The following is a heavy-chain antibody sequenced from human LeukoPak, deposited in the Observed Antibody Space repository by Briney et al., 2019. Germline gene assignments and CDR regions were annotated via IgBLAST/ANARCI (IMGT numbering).Heavy chain of an antibody. CDR1: GGSFSGYY. CDR3: ARGLVFANWFDP. Sequence: SETLSLTCAVYGGSFSGYYWSWIRQPPGKGLEWIGEINHSGSTNYNPSLKSRVTTSVDTSKNQFSLKLSSVTAADTAVYYCARGLVFANWFDPWGQGTLVTVSS. CDR2: INHSGST. J-gene: IGHJ5*02. V-gene: IGHV4-34*01.